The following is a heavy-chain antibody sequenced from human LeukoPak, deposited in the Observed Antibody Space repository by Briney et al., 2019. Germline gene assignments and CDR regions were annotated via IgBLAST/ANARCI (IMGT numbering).Heavy chain of an antibody. CDR2: IIPIFGTA. V-gene: IGHV1-69*05. CDR3: ARGGSRVTTINILDY. Sequence: ASVTVSCTASGGTFSSYAISWVRQAPGQGLEWMGGIIPIFGTANYAQKFKGRVTMTTDTSTNTAYMELRSLGSDDTAVYYCARGGSRVTTINILDYWGQGTLVTVSS. CDR1: GGTFSSYA. J-gene: IGHJ4*02. D-gene: IGHD5-24*01.